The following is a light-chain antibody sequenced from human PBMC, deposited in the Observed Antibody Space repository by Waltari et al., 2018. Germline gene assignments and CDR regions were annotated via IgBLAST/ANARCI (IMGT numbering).Light chain of an antibody. CDR3: QQYNEWPRT. CDR2: GPS. Sequence: EIVMTQSPATLSVSPGERATLSCRASQSVSSALAWYQQKPGQAPRLLIYGPSTRATGIPARFSGSGSGTEFTLIISSLQSEDFAVYYCQQYNEWPRTFGQGTKLEIK. V-gene: IGKV3-15*01. CDR1: QSVSSA. J-gene: IGKJ2*01.